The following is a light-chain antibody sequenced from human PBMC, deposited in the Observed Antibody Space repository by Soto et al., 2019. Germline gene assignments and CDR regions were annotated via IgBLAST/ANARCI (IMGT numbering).Light chain of an antibody. CDR3: QHYNNWPPWT. V-gene: IGKV3-15*01. J-gene: IGKJ1*01. CDR1: QSVSTN. Sequence: EIVMTQSPSTLSLSPGERATLSWRASQSVSTNLAWYQHKPGQAHRLLIYGASTRATGIPASFSGSGSGTEFTLTISSLHSEDFALYYCQHYNNWPPWTFGQGTKV. CDR2: GAS.